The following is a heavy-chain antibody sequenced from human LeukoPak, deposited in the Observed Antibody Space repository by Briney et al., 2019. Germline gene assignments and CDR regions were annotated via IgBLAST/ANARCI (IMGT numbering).Heavy chain of an antibody. CDR1: GFTFSSYW. CDR2: INSDGSST. Sequence: GGSLRLSCASSGFTFSSYWMHWVRQAPGKGLVWVSRINSDGSSTSYADSVKGRFTISRDNAKNTLYLQMNSLRAEDTAVYYCASETYIVVVPAATFDYWGQGTLVTVSS. CDR3: ASETYIVVVPAATFDY. J-gene: IGHJ4*02. D-gene: IGHD2-2*01. V-gene: IGHV3-74*01.